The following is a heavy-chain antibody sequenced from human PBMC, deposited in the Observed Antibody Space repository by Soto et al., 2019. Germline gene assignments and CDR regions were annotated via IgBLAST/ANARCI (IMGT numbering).Heavy chain of an antibody. J-gene: IGHJ6*02. Sequence: GGSLRLSCAASGFTFSNAWMNWVRQAPGKGLEWVGRIKSKTDGGTTDYAAPVKGRFTISRDDSKNTLYLQMNSLKTEDTAVYYCTTAVLRFFYYYGMDVWGQGTTVTVSS. D-gene: IGHD3-3*01. CDR2: IKSKTDGGTT. CDR1: GFTFSNAW. V-gene: IGHV3-15*07. CDR3: TTAVLRFFYYYGMDV.